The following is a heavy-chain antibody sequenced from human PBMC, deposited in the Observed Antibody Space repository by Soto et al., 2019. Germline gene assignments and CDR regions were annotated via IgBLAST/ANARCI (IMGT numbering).Heavy chain of an antibody. CDR3: AKDLSEYYDILTTAVPYYYYGMDV. J-gene: IGHJ6*02. CDR1: GFTFSSYG. V-gene: IGHV3-30*18. CDR2: ISYDGSNK. D-gene: IGHD3-9*01. Sequence: PGGSLRLSCAASGFTFSSYGMHWVRQAPGKGLEWVAVISYDGSNKYYADSVKGRFTISRDNSKNTLYLQMNSLRAEDTAVYYCAKDLSEYYDILTTAVPYYYYGMDVWGQGTTVTVSS.